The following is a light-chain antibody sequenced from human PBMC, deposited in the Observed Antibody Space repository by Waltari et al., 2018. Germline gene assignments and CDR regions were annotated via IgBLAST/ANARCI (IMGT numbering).Light chain of an antibody. V-gene: IGLV6-57*03. J-gene: IGLJ3*02. CDR2: EDN. Sequence: NFMLTQPHSVSESPGKTITISCTRSSGSIASNYVQWYRQRPGSAPTTVIYEDNQRPPGVPDRFSGSIDSSSNSASLTISGLKTEDEADYYCQSYDSSNLWVFGGATKLTVL. CDR1: SGSIASNY. CDR3: QSYDSSNLWV.